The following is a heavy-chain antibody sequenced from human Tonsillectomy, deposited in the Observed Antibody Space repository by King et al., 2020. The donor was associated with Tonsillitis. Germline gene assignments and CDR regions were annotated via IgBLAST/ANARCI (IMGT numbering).Heavy chain of an antibody. CDR3: ARDQYRTEYSSSWYYFDY. D-gene: IGHD6-13*01. J-gene: IGHJ4*02. CDR2: ISAYNGNT. CDR1: GYTFTSYG. V-gene: IGHV1-18*04. Sequence: QLVQSGAEVKKPGASVKVSCKASGYTFTSYGISWVRQAPGQGLEWMGWISAYNGNTNYAQKLQGRVTMTTDTSTSTAYMELRSLRSDDTAVYYCARDQYRTEYSSSWYYFDYWGQGTLVTVSS.